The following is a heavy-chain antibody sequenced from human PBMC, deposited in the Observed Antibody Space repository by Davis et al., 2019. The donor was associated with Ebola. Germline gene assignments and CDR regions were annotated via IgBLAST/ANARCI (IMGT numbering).Heavy chain of an antibody. CDR2: ISHSGSS. CDR1: GGSFSGYH. D-gene: IGHD2-15*01. J-gene: IGHJ4*02. Sequence: SETLSLTCAVYGGSFSGYHWNWIRQPPGKGLEWIGEISHSGSSDYNPSLKSRVTISVDTSKNQFSLKLSSVTAADTAVYYCARVGLGYCSGGSCRRPFYFDYWGQGTLVTVSS. V-gene: IGHV4-34*01. CDR3: ARVGLGYCSGGSCRRPFYFDY.